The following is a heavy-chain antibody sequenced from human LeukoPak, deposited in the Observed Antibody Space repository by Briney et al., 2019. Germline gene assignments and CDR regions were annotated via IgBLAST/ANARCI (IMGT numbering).Heavy chain of an antibody. J-gene: IGHJ3*02. D-gene: IGHD3-22*01. CDR3: ARDYYDSSGYYNLDAFDI. Sequence: WASVKVSCKASGYTFTGYYMHWVRQAPGQGLEWMGWINPNSGGTNYAQKFQGRVTMTRDTSISTAYMELSRLRSDDTAVYYCARDYYDSSGYYNLDAFDIWGQGTMVIVSS. CDR2: INPNSGGT. CDR1: GYTFTGYY. V-gene: IGHV1-2*02.